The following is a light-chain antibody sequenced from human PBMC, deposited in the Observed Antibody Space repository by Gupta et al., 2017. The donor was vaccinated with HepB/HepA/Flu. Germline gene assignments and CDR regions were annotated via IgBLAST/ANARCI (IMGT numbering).Light chain of an antibody. V-gene: IGLV2-23*02. CDR2: EVS. CDR3: CSYAGTTTFLL. CDR1: SSDVGSYNL. J-gene: IGLJ2*01. Sequence: QSALTQPASVSGSPGQSITISCTGTSSDVGSYNLVSWYQQHPAKVPKLIIYEVSQRPSGVSNRFSGSKSGNTASLTISGLQAEDEADYYCCSYAGTTTFLLFGGGTKLTVL.